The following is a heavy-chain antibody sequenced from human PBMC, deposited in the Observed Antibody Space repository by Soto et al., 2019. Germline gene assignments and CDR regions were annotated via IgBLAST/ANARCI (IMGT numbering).Heavy chain of an antibody. D-gene: IGHD6-19*01. J-gene: IGHJ5*02. CDR3: ARQAVADLRAFDP. CDR1: GFSLTNYV. V-gene: IGHV3-48*01. Sequence: PGGSLRLSCAASGFSLTNYVMNWVRQAPGKGLEWISSIGGSSSTIFHADSVKGRFTISRDSAKNSLYLQMNSLRADDTAVYYCARQAVADLRAFDPWGQGTLVTVSS. CDR2: IGGSSSTI.